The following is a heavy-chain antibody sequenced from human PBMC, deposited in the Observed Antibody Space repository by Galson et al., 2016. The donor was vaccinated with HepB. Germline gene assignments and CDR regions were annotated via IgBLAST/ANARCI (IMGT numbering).Heavy chain of an antibody. V-gene: IGHV3-30*03. Sequence: SLRLSCAASGFTFSRNWMSWVRQAPGKGLEWVAVISFDGNKKYDADSVKGRFTISRDNAKNTLYLQMNSLRPEDTAVYYCARDKLGTPSSGLDVWGQGTTVTVSS. CDR3: ARDKLGTPSSGLDV. J-gene: IGHJ6*02. CDR2: ISFDGNKK. D-gene: IGHD4-23*01. CDR1: GFTFSRNW.